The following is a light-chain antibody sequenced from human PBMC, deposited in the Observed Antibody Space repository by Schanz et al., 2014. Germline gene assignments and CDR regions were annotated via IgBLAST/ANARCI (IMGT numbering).Light chain of an antibody. CDR3: QQYSKSPLT. CDR2: SAS. CDR1: QGISSY. Sequence: DIQLTQSPSSLSASVGDRVTITCRVSQGISSYLNWYRQKPGKVPKLLIYSASNLQSGVPSRFSGSGSGTVFTLTISRLEPEDFAVYYCQQYSKSPLTFGGGTKVEI. J-gene: IGKJ4*01. V-gene: IGKV1-27*01.